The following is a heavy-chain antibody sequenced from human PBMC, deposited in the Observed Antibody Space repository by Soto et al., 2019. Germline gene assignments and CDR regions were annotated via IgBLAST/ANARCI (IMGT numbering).Heavy chain of an antibody. CDR1: GYDFTNYW. CDR2: IYPGDLDT. CDR3: ARFRSPRRRLISMSFHI. J-gene: IGHJ3*02. D-gene: IGHD6-25*01. Sequence: GESLKISCKASGYDFTNYWIAWVRQMPGRGLEWMGMIYPGDLDTRYNPSFRGRVTISADKSITTAFVQWGSLKASDSAIYYCARFRSPRRRLISMSFHIWGQGTLVTVAS. V-gene: IGHV5-51*01.